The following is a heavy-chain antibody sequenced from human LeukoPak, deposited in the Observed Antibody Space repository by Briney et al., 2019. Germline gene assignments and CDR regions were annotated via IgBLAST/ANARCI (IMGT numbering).Heavy chain of an antibody. CDR3: AKDLAVYSSGSSSPDY. CDR1: GFTVSSNY. V-gene: IGHV3-53*01. D-gene: IGHD6-19*01. CDR2: IYSGGST. J-gene: IGHJ4*02. Sequence: GGSLRLSCAASGFTVSSNYMSWVRQAPGKGLEWVSVIYSGGSTYYADSVKGRFTISRDNSKNTLYLQMNSLRAEDTAVYYCAKDLAVYSSGSSSPDYWGQGTLVTVSS.